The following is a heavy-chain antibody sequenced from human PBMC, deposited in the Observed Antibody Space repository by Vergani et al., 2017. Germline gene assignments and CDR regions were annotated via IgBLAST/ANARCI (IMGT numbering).Heavy chain of an antibody. V-gene: IGHV4-31*03. CDR2: TYYSGST. CDR1: GGSISGGGYY. D-gene: IGHD2-2*01. J-gene: IGHJ6*03. CDR3: ARKGTQQYCSSTSCYYYYYMDV. Sequence: QVQLQESGPGLVKPSQTLSLTCTVSGGSISGGGYYWSWIRQHPGKGLEWIGYTYYSGSTYYNPSLKRRVTISVNTSKNQFSLKLSSVTAAYTAVYYCARKGTQQYCSSTSCYYYYYMDVWGKGTTVTVSS.